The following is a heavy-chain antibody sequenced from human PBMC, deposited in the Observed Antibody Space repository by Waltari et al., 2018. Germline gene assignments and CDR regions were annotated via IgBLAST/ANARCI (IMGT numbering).Heavy chain of an antibody. CDR2: IHHSGST. CDR1: GGSFSGYY. Sequence: QVQLQQWGAGLLKPSETLSLTCAVYGGSFSGYYWSWIRQPPGKGLEWIGEIHHSGSTNYNPSLKSRVTISVDTSKNQFSLKLSSVTAADTAVYYCARAPGGDYVWGSYRYSLDYWGQGTLVTVSS. CDR3: ARAPGGDYVWGSYRYSLDY. D-gene: IGHD3-16*02. V-gene: IGHV4-34*01. J-gene: IGHJ4*02.